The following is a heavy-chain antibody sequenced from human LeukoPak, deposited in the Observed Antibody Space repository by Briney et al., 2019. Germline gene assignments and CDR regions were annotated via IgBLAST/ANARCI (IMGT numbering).Heavy chain of an antibody. CDR3: AREIAVAGPYYFDY. J-gene: IGHJ4*02. Sequence: GGSLRLSCAASGFTFSSYSMNWVRQAPGKGLEWVSSISSSSSYIYYADSVKGRFTISRDNAKNSLHLQMNSLRAEDTAVYYCAREIAVAGPYYFDYWGQGTLVTVSS. D-gene: IGHD6-19*01. CDR1: GFTFSSYS. V-gene: IGHV3-21*01. CDR2: ISSSSSYI.